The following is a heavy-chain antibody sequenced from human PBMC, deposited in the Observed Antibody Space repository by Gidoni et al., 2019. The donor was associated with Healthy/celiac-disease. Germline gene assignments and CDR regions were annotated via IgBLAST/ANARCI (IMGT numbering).Heavy chain of an antibody. V-gene: IGHV4-59*01. CDR3: ARGGGTRFDY. Sequence: QVPLQESGPGLVKPSETLSLTCPVSGGSISSYYWSWLRQPPGQVLEWIGYIFYSGSTNYNPSLKSRVTISVDTSKNQFSLKLSSVTAADTAVYYCARGGGTRFDYWGQGTLVTVSS. CDR1: GGSISSYY. CDR2: IFYSGST. D-gene: IGHD1-1*01. J-gene: IGHJ4*02.